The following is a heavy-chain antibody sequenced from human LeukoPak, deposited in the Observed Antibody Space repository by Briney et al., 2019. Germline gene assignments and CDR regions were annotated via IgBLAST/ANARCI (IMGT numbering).Heavy chain of an antibody. V-gene: IGHV3-7*01. CDR2: INQDGSQK. CDR1: GFSFSTYW. Sequence: GGSLRLSCAASGFSFSTYWMSWVRQAPGKGLEWVAQINQDGSQKYFVDSVKGRFTISRDNAKKSLYLEMNTLRVEDTALYYCARDGFAVGYDYWGQGTLVSVSS. CDR3: ARDGFAVGYDY. D-gene: IGHD4-23*01. J-gene: IGHJ4*02.